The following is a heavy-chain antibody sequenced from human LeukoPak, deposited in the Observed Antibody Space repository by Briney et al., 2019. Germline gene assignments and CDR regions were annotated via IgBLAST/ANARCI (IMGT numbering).Heavy chain of an antibody. J-gene: IGHJ3*02. CDR2: ISYDGSNK. D-gene: IGHD5-18*01. CDR3: ARGYSYGYGEAFDI. V-gene: IGHV3-30*04. Sequence: GGSLRLSCAASGFTFSSYAMHWVRQAPGKGLEWVAVISYDGSNKYYADSVKGRFTISRDNSKNTLYLQMSSLRAEDTAVYYCARGYSYGYGEAFDIWGQGTMVTVSS. CDR1: GFTFSSYA.